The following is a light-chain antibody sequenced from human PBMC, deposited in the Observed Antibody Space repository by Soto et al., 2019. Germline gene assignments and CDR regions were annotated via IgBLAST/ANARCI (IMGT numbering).Light chain of an antibody. CDR3: SSYAGSNIVV. J-gene: IGLJ2*01. V-gene: IGLV2-8*01. CDR1: SSDVGGYNY. Sequence: QSALTQPPSASRSPGQSVTISCTGTSSDVGGYNYVSWYQQHPGKAPKLMIYEVSKRPSGVPDRFSGSKSGNTASLTVSGLQAEDEADYYCSSYAGSNIVVFGGGTKLTVL. CDR2: EVS.